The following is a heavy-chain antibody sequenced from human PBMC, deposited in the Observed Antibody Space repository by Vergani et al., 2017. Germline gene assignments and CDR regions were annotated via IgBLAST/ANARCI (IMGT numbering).Heavy chain of an antibody. V-gene: IGHV5-51*01. J-gene: IGHJ4*02. CDR1: GYSFTSYW. Sequence: EVQLVQSGAEVKKPGESLKISCKGSGYSFTSYWIGWVRQMPGKGLEWMGIIYPGDPDTRYSPSFQGQVTISADKSISTAYLQWSSLKASDTAMYYCARRVRYYDSSGYYLDYWGQGTLVTVSS. D-gene: IGHD3-22*01. CDR3: ARRVRYYDSSGYYLDY. CDR2: IYPGDPDT.